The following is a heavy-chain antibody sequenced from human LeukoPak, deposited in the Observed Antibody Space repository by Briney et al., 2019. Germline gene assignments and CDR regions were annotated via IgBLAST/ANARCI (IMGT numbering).Heavy chain of an antibody. CDR1: GGSISSYY. D-gene: IGHD3-10*01. CDR2: IYYSGST. V-gene: IGHV4-59*12. CDR3: ARVGITMVRGVSPAHFDY. J-gene: IGHJ4*02. Sequence: SETLSLTCTVSGGSISSYYWSWIRQPPGKGLEWIGYIYYSGSTNYNPSLKSRVTISVDTSKNQFSLKLSSVTAADTAVYYCARVGITMVRGVSPAHFDYWGQGTLVTVSS.